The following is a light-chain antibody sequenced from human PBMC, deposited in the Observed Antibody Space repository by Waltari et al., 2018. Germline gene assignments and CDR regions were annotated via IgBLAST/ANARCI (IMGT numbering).Light chain of an antibody. J-gene: IGKJ5*01. V-gene: IGKV1-9*01. CDR3: QQVYSSPLT. CDR2: TAS. CDR1: QGISSY. Sequence: IQLTQSPSSLSASVGDRVTITCRASQGISSYLAWYQQNPGKATKLLIYTASTLQSGVPSRFSGSGSGTDFTLTISSLQPEDFATYYCQQVYSSPLTFGQGTRLEIK.